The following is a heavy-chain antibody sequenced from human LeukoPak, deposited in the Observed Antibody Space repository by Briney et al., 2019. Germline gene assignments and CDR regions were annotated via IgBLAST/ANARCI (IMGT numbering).Heavy chain of an antibody. Sequence: GGSLRLSCAASGFTFSSYAMSWVRQAPGKGLEWVSAISGSGRGGSTHYADSVKGRFTISRDNSKNTLYLQMNSLRAEDTAVYYCAESSSGFDFWGQGTLVTVSS. J-gene: IGHJ4*02. CDR2: ISGSGRGGST. D-gene: IGHD1-1*01. CDR1: GFTFSSYA. V-gene: IGHV3-23*01. CDR3: AESSSGFDF.